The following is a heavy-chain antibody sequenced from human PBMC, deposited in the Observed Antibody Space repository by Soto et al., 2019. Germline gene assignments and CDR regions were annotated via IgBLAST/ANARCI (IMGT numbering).Heavy chain of an antibody. J-gene: IGHJ4*02. CDR3: ARDKGSSGWYY. V-gene: IGHV3-11*01. Sequence: GGSLRLSCAASGFTFTDYYMTWIRQAPGKGLEWVSHISSSGSTIYYADSVKGRFTISRDNANNSLYLQMNSLRAEDTAVYYCARDKGSSGWYYWGQGTLVTVSS. CDR1: GFTFTDYY. CDR2: ISSSGSTI. D-gene: IGHD6-19*01.